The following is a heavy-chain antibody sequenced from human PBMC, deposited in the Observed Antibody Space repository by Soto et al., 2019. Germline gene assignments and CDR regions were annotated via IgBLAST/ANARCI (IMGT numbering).Heavy chain of an antibody. CDR1: GFTFSSYA. J-gene: IGHJ6*02. Sequence: GGSLRLSCAASGFTFSSYAMSWVRQAPGKGLEWVSAISGSGGSTYYADSVKGRFTISRDNSKNTLYLQMNSLRAEDTAVYYRAKGSGSGSPYYGMDVWGQGTTVTVSS. CDR2: ISGSGGST. CDR3: AKGSGSGSPYYGMDV. D-gene: IGHD3-10*01. V-gene: IGHV3-23*01.